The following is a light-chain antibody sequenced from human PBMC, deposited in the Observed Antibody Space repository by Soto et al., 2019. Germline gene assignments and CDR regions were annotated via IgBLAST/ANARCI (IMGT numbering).Light chain of an antibody. V-gene: IGKV3-15*01. CDR1: QSVNSN. J-gene: IGKJ4*01. Sequence: EIVMTQSPATLSVSPGERVTLSCRVSQSVNSNLAWYQQNPGQAPRLLIYGASTRATGIPARFSGSGSGTEFTLTISSLQSEDFGVYYCQQSNDWPLSFGGGTKVEIK. CDR2: GAS. CDR3: QQSNDWPLS.